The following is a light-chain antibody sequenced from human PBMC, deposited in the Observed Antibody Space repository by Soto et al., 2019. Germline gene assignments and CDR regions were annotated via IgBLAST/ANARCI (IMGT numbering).Light chain of an antibody. CDR1: RGGIASNY. CDR3: QSYNGGNQV. CDR2: EDN. J-gene: IGLJ2*01. Sequence: NFMLTQSHSVSESPGKTVTISCTRSRGGIASNYVQWYQQRPGSAPRIVIFEDNRRPSGVPDRFSGSIDSSSNSASLVISGLQPEDEADYYCQSYNGGNQVFGGGTKLTVL. V-gene: IGLV6-57*03.